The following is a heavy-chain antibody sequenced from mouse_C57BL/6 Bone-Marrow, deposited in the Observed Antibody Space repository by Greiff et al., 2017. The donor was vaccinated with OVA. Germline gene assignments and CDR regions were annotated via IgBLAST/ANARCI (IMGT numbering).Heavy chain of an antibody. CDR3: ARGRSQLSLTWGAY. CDR1: GYSITSGYY. V-gene: IGHV3-6*01. Sequence: EVQLQESGPGLVKPSQSLSLTCSVTGYSITSGYYWNWIRQFPGNKLEWMGYISYDGSNNYNPSLKNRISITRDTSKNQFFLKLNSVTTEDTATYYCARGRSQLSLTWGAYWGQGTLVTVSA. D-gene: IGHD3-2*02. CDR2: ISYDGSN. J-gene: IGHJ3*01.